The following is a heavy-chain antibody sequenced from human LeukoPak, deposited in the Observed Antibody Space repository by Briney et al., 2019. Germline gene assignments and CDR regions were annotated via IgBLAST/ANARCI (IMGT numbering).Heavy chain of an antibody. CDR2: IIPILGIA. CDR3: ARLDTYYYDSSGYSPD. D-gene: IGHD3-22*01. CDR1: GGTFSSYT. Sequence: SVKVSCKASGGTFSSYTISWVRQAPGQGLEWMGRIIPILGIANYAQKFQGRVTITADKSTSAAYMELSSLRSEDTAVYYCARLDTYYYDSSGYSPDWGQGTLVTVSS. V-gene: IGHV1-69*02. J-gene: IGHJ4*02.